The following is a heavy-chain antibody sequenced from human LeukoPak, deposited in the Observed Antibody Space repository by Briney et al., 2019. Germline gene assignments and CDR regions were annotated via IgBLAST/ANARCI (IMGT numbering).Heavy chain of an antibody. D-gene: IGHD3-22*01. V-gene: IGHV4-39*01. J-gene: IGHJ4*02. CDR1: GGSISSSSYY. CDR3: ARRASPFYYDSSGYYSH. Sequence: SETLSLTCTVSGGSISSSSYYWGWIRQPPGKGLEWIGSIYYSGSTYYNPSLKSRVTISVDTSENQFSLKLSSVTAADTAVYYCARRASPFYYDSSGYYSHWGQGTLVTVSS. CDR2: IYYSGST.